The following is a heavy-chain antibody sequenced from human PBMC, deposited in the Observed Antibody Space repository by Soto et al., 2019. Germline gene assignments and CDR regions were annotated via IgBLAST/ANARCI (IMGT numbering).Heavy chain of an antibody. CDR3: PTREIHGPIDP. V-gene: IGHV4-28*01. CDR1: GYSISSSNW. Sequence: PSETLSLTCAVSGYSISSSNWWGWIRQPPGKGLEWIGYIYYSGTTYYNPSLKSRVTMSVDTSKNQFSLKLTSVTAVDTAVYYCPTREIHGPIDPWGQGTLVPLSS. CDR2: IYYSGTT. J-gene: IGHJ5*02. D-gene: IGHD1-26*01.